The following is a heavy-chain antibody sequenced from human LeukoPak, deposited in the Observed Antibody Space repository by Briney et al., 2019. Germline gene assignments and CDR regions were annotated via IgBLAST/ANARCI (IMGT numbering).Heavy chain of an antibody. J-gene: IGHJ6*03. CDR1: GYSISSGYY. CDR2: IYHSGST. V-gene: IGHV4-38-2*02. Sequence: KASETLSLTCTVSGYSISSGYYWGWIRQPPGKGLEWIESIYHSGSTYYNPSLKSRVTISVDTSKNQFSLKLSSVTAADTAVYYCARRASRYYYYYMDVWGKGTTVTVSS. CDR3: ARRASRYYYYYMDV.